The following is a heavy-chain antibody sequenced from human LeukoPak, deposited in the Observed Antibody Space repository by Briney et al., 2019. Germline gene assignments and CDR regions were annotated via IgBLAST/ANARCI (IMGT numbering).Heavy chain of an antibody. CDR3: ARGINRGPTEYY. J-gene: IGHJ4*02. CDR1: GFTFSSYW. CDR2: ISGSGGST. D-gene: IGHD1-1*01. Sequence: GGSLRLSCAASGFTFSSYWMSWVRQAPGKGLEWVSAISGSGGSTYYADSVKGRFTISRDNSKNTLYLQMNSLRAEDTAVYYCARGINRGPTEYYWGQGTLVTVSS. V-gene: IGHV3-23*01.